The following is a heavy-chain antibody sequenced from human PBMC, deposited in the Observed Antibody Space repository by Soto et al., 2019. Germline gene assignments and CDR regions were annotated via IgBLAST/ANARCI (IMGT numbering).Heavy chain of an antibody. CDR3: AKDRASIAARHFDY. CDR2: ISWNSGSI. V-gene: IGHV3-9*01. D-gene: IGHD6-6*01. J-gene: IGHJ4*02. CDR1: GFTFDDYA. Sequence: GGSLRLSCAASGFTFDDYAMHWVRQAPGKGLEWVSGISWNSGSIGYADSVKGRFTISRDNAKNSLYLQMNSLRAEDTALYYCAKDRASIAARHFDYWGQGTLVTVSS.